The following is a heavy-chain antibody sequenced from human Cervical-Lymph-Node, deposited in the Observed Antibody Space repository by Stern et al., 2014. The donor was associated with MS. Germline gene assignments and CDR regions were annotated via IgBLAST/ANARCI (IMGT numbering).Heavy chain of an antibody. V-gene: IGHV3-33*08. CDR1: GFTFSSYG. J-gene: IGHJ4*02. D-gene: IGHD3-10*01. CDR3: ARGIGEW. Sequence: VQLEESGGGVVQPGRSLRLSCAASGFTFSSYGMHWVRQAPGKGLEWVAVLWYDGRNKYYAASVMGRFTISSDNYKTPRSLQLNSLRAEDTAVYYCARGIGEWWGQGTLVTVSS. CDR2: LWYDGRNK.